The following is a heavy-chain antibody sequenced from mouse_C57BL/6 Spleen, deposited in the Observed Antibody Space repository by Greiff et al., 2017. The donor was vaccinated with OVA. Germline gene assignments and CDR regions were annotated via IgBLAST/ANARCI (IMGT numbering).Heavy chain of an antibody. CDR3: ARTAGTDYAMDY. CDR2: SCPRHGNT. CDR1: GYSFTSYG. V-gene: IGHV1-81*01. D-gene: IGHD4-1*01. Sequence: QAQLQQSGAELARPRASVRLSCKTSGYSFTSYGISWVKQRTVQGLEWIGESCPRHGNTYYNEKFKSKATLTADKSSSTAYMELRSLTSEDSAVYSCARTAGTDYAMDYWSKGTSV. J-gene: IGHJ4*01.